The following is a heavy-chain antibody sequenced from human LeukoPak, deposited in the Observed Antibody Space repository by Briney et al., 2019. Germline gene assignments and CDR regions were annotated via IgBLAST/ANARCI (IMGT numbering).Heavy chain of an antibody. V-gene: IGHV4-39*01. CDR1: GGSISSSSHY. D-gene: IGHD3-10*02. J-gene: IGHJ5*02. Sequence: SETLSLTCTVSGGSISSSSHYWGWLRQPPGKGLEWIGSIYYSGTTTYNPSLKSRVTISVDTSKKQFSLKLSSVTAADTAVYYCVRWQSGSMFHPPWGQGTLVTVSS. CDR3: VRWQSGSMFHPP. CDR2: IYYSGTT.